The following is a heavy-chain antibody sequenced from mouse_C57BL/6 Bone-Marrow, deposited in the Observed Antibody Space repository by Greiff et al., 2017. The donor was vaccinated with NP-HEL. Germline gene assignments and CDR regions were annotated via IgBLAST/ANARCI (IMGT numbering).Heavy chain of an antibody. Sequence: VQLQQSGAELARPGTSVKLSCKASGYTFTNYWIGWVKQRTGHGLEWIGDIYPGGGYTYYNEKFKGKATLTADKSSSTAYMQFSSLTSEDSAIDYFARVGYGNYYFDYWGQGTTLTVSS. CDR2: IYPGGGYT. V-gene: IGHV1-63*01. CDR3: ARVGYGNYYFDY. CDR1: GYTFTNYW. D-gene: IGHD2-1*01. J-gene: IGHJ2*01.